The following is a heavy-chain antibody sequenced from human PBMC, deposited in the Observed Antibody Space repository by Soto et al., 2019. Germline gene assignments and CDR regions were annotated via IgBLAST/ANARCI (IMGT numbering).Heavy chain of an antibody. V-gene: IGHV4-4*02. CDR2: IYHSGST. D-gene: IGHD3-3*01. J-gene: IGHJ4*02. CDR1: GGSISSSYW. Sequence: SATLRLTCAVSGGSISSSYWWNWVRQPPGKGLEWIGKIYHSGSTNYNPSLKNRVTISVDKSNNQFSLRLSSVTAADTAVYFCVTSLNYEMWRDGGRHYYFDVWGQGTLVT. CDR3: VTSLNYEMWRDGGRHYYFDV.